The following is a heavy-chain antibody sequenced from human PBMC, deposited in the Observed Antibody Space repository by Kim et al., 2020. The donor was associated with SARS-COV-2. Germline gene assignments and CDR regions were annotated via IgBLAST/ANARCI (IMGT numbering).Heavy chain of an antibody. CDR1: GYTFTSYY. CDR2: LNPSGGFT. J-gene: IGHJ4*02. D-gene: IGHD6-13*01. V-gene: IGHV1-46*04. Sequence: ASVKVSCKTSGYTFTSYYMHWVRQAPGQGLEWLGFLNPSGGFTSYAHKLQGRVSMTRDTSTSTVYMDLTNLSSDDTAVYYCARARGMAAAGPRPYDYWGQGTLVTVSS. CDR3: ARARGMAAAGPRPYDY.